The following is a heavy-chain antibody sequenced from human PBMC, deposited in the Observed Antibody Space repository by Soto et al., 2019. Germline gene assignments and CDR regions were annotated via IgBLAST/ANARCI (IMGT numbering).Heavy chain of an antibody. CDR3: ARVVPAADNWFDP. CDR1: GGSISSGGYY. CDR2: IYYSGST. V-gene: IGHV4-31*02. D-gene: IGHD2-2*01. Sequence: PSETLSLTCTVSGGSISSGGYYWSWIRQHPGKGLEWIGYIYYSGSTYYNLSLKSRVTISVDTSKNQFSLKLSSVTAADTAVYYCARVVPAADNWFDPWGQGTLVTVSS. J-gene: IGHJ5*02.